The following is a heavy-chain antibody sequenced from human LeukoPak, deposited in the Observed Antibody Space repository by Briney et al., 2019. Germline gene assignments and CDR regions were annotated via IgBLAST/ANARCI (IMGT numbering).Heavy chain of an antibody. CDR3: ARVGYSGSYYRFDY. CDR1: GGSISSGSYY. Sequence: SETLSLTCTVSGGSISSGSYYWSWIRQPAGKGLEWIGRIYTSGSTNYNPSLQSRFTISVDTSKNQFSLKLSSVTAADTAVYYCARVGYSGSYYRFDYWGQGTLVTVSS. CDR2: IYTSGST. J-gene: IGHJ4*02. V-gene: IGHV4-61*02. D-gene: IGHD1-26*01.